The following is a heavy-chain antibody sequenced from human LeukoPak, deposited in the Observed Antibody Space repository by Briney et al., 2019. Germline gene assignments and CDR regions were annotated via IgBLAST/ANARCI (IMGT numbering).Heavy chain of an antibody. CDR1: GFTFSSYG. Sequence: GGSLRLSCAASGFTFSSYGMSWVRQAPGKGLEWVANVKHDGSDKYYVDSVKGRFTISRANAKNSLSLQMTSLRAEDSAVYCCGASVFWWGQGALVPVSS. J-gene: IGHJ4*02. CDR3: GASVFW. D-gene: IGHD3-3*01. V-gene: IGHV3-7*05. CDR2: VKHDGSDK.